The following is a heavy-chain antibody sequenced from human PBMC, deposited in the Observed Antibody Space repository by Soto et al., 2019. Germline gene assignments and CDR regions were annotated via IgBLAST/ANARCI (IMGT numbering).Heavy chain of an antibody. J-gene: IGHJ4*02. D-gene: IGHD2-8*01. Sequence: ASVKVSCKASGYRFPTYPMHWVRQAPGQRLEWVGCINAGDDSTKYSPKFQGRVTITRDTSASTIYMELNSLRFEDTAVYFCAKDLMMYGILLPHFDYWGQGTPVTVS. CDR2: INAGDDST. CDR1: GYRFPTYP. V-gene: IGHV1-3*01. CDR3: AKDLMMYGILLPHFDY.